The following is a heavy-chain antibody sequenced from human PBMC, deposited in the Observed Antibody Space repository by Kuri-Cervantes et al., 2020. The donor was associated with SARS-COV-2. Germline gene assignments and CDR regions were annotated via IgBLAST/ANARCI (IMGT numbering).Heavy chain of an antibody. J-gene: IGHJ3*02. Sequence: GGSLRLSCAASGFTFSSYSMNWVRQAPGKGLEWVSYISSSSSTIYYADSVKGRFTISRDNSKNSLYLQMNSLRAEDTALYYCAKNLYAMDHRERAFDIWGQGTMVTVSS. CDR3: AKNLYAMDHRERAFDI. CDR2: ISSSSSTI. D-gene: IGHD5-18*01. V-gene: IGHV3-48*04. CDR1: GFTFSSYS.